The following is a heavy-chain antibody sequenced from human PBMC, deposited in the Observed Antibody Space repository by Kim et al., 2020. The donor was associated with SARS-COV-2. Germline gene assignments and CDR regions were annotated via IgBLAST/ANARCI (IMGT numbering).Heavy chain of an antibody. Sequence: GGSLRLSCAASGFTFSNFGMHWVRQVPGKGLVWVSHINNEGRNIHYADSVKGRFTISRDNAKSTLYLQMNSLGAEDTALYYCTSSLLGTYNYWGQGTLVTVSS. V-gene: IGHV3-74*01. CDR1: GFTFSNFG. CDR3: TSSLLGTYNY. CDR2: INNEGRNI. J-gene: IGHJ4*01. D-gene: IGHD1-26*01.